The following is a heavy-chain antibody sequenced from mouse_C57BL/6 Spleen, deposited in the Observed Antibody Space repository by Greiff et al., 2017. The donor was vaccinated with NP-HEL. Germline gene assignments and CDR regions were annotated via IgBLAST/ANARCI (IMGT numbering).Heavy chain of an antibody. CDR2: IYPRSGNT. V-gene: IGHV1-81*01. CDR3: ARGGYVWFAY. D-gene: IGHD2-2*01. J-gene: IGHJ3*01. Sequence: QVQLKQSGAELARPGASVKLSCKASGYTFTSYGISWVKQRTGQGLEWIGEIYPRSGNTYYNEKFKGKATLTADKSSSTAYMELRSLTSEDSAVYFCARGGYVWFAYWGQGTLVTVSA. CDR1: GYTFTSYG.